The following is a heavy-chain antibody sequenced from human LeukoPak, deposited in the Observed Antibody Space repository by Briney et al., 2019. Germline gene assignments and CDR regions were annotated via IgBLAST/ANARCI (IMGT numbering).Heavy chain of an antibody. CDR3: ARASMTMLPQH. V-gene: IGHV4-61*08. D-gene: IGHD3-10*01. J-gene: IGHJ1*01. Sequence: SQTLSLXCTVSGGSISRGDYYWSWIRQPPEKGLEWIGYIYYSGSTNYNPSLKSRVTISVDTSKNQFSLKLSSVTAADTAVYYCARASMTMLPQHWGQGTLVTVSS. CDR2: IYYSGST. CDR1: GGSISRGDYY.